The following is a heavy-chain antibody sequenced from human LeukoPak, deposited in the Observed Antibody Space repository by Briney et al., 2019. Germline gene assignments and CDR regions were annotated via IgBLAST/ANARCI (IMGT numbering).Heavy chain of an antibody. CDR3: ARMNFLGRGAKNWFGP. J-gene: IGHJ5*02. CDR2: TKPNSGNT. CDR1: GYTFISYD. V-gene: IGHV1-8*01. Sequence: GASVKVSCKASGYTFISYDINWVRQATGHGLEWMGWTKPNSGNTGYAQKFQSRVTMTRNTSIRTDYMGMRTLRSEETAAYFCARMNFLGRGAKNWFGPWGQGTLVTVSS. D-gene: IGHD3-10*01.